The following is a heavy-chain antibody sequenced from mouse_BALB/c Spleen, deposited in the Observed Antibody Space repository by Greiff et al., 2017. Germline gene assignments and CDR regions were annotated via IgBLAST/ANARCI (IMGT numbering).Heavy chain of an antibody. V-gene: IGHV1S137*01. CDR3: AAPMITTYAMDY. CDR1: GYTFTDYA. Sequence: QVQLQQSGAELVRPGVSVKISCKGSGYTFTDYAMHWVKQSHAKSLEWIGVISTYYGDASYNQKFKGKATMTVDKSSSTAYMEPARLTSEDSAIYYCAAPMITTYAMDYWGQGTSVTVSS. CDR2: ISTYYGDA. J-gene: IGHJ4*01. D-gene: IGHD2-4*01.